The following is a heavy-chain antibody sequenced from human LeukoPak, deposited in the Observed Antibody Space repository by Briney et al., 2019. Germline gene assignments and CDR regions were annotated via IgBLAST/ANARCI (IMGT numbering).Heavy chain of an antibody. J-gene: IGHJ4*02. CDR1: GGSFSGYY. CDR2: INHSGST. CDR3: ARGQSTIFGVVSTFDY. D-gene: IGHD3-3*01. Sequence: SETLSLTCAVYGGSFSGYYWSWIRQPPGKGLEWIGEINHSGSTNYNPSLKSRVTISVDTSKNQFSLKLSSVTAADTAVYYCARGQSTIFGVVSTFDYWGQGTLVTASS. V-gene: IGHV4-34*01.